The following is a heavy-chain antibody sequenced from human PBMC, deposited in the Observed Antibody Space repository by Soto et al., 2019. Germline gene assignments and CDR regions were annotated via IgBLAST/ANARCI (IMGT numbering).Heavy chain of an antibody. CDR3: ARDRFRYNWNDFPYYYYGMDV. Sequence: QVQLVESGGGVVQPGRSLRLSCAASGFTFSSYAMHWVRQAPGKGLEWVAVISYDESNKYYADSVKGRFTISRDNSKNTLYLQMNSLRAEDTAVYYCARDRFRYNWNDFPYYYYGMDVWGQGTTVTVSS. J-gene: IGHJ6*02. CDR2: ISYDESNK. V-gene: IGHV3-30-3*01. CDR1: GFTFSSYA. D-gene: IGHD1-1*01.